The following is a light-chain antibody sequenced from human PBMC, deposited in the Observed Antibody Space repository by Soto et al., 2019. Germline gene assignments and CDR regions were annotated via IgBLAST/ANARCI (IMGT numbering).Light chain of an antibody. CDR1: QTISNN. V-gene: IGKV3D-15*01. J-gene: IGKJ5*01. CDR2: GAS. Sequence: EILMTQSPATLSVSPGERATLSCRASQTISNNLVWYQQTPGQAPRLLIYGASTRATGIPARFSGSGSGTEFTLTISSLQSEDFAVYYCQQNNNWPLTFGQGTRLEIK. CDR3: QQNNNWPLT.